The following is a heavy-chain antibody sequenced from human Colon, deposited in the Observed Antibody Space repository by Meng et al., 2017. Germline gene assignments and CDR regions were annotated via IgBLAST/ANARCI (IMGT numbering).Heavy chain of an antibody. Sequence: VQLQESGPGLVKPSQPLSLTSTFSGGSISSGDYYWSWSRQHPGKGLEWIGYFYFSGNTYYNPSLKSRVSISVDTSKNRFSLNLSSVTAADTAVYYCARYFYDSRGVTWFDPWGQGTLVTVSS. D-gene: IGHD3-22*01. CDR2: FYFSGNT. V-gene: IGHV4-31*03. CDR3: ARYFYDSRGVTWFDP. J-gene: IGHJ5*02. CDR1: GGSISSGDYY.